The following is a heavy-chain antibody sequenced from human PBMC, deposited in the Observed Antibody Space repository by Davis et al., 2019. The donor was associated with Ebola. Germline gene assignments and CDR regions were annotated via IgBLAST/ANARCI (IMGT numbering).Heavy chain of an antibody. CDR1: GFSFSGYS. D-gene: IGHD3-10*01. J-gene: IGHJ4*02. CDR2: ISRSSTTI. Sequence: GGSLRLSCAASGFSFSGYSMSWVRQAPGKGLEWVSYISRSSTTISYADSVKGRFTISRDNSKNTLYLQMNSLRAEDTAVYYCAVSASYYRTGYFDYWGQGTLVTVSS. CDR3: AVSASYYRTGYFDY. V-gene: IGHV3-48*01.